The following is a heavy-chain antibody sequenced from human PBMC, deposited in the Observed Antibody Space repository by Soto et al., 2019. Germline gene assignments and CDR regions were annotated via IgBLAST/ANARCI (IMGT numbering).Heavy chain of an antibody. CDR3: ARHGPLITLLRAVPPVF. CDR1: EYTFTKYW. CDR2: IYPADSRV. J-gene: IGHJ4*02. V-gene: IGHV5-51*01. Sequence: GESLKISCVASEYTFTKYWIGWVRQMPGKGLEGMVVIYPADSRVRYSPSFQGQVTISVDKSINTAYLESSSLKPSDTATYFCARHGPLITLLRAVPPVFWGQGLPVTV. D-gene: IGHD3-10*01.